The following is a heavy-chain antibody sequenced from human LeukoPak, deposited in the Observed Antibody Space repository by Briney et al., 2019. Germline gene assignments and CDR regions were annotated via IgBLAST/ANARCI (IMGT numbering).Heavy chain of an antibody. J-gene: IGHJ5*02. CDR2: IYYSGST. CDR1: GGSISSYY. Sequence: PSETLSLTCTVSGGSISSYYWSWIRQPPGKGLEWIGYIYYSGSTNYNPSLKSRVTISVDTSKNQFSLKLSSVTAADTAVYYCARAITMVRGVIRLFDPWGQGTLVTVSS. D-gene: IGHD3-10*01. CDR3: ARAITMVRGVIRLFDP. V-gene: IGHV4-59*08.